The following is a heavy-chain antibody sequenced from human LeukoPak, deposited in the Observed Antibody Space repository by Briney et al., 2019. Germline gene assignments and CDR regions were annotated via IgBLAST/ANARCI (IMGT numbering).Heavy chain of an antibody. V-gene: IGHV4-59*01. CDR3: ATGSTIFGVVADAFDI. D-gene: IGHD3-3*01. CDR1: GGSISSYY. CDR2: IYYSGST. J-gene: IGHJ3*02. Sequence: SETLSLTCTVSGGSISSYYWSWIRQPPGKGLEWIGYIYYSGSTNYNPSLKSRVTISVDTSKNQFSLKLSSVTAADTAVYYCATGSTIFGVVADAFDIWGQGTMVTVSS.